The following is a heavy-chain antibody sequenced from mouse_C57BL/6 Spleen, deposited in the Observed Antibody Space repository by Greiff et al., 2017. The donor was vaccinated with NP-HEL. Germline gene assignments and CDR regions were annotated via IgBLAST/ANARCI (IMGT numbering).Heavy chain of an antibody. Sequence: EVKVVESGGGLVQPGGSMKLSCVASGFTFSNYWMNWVRQSPEKGLEWVAQIRLKSDNYATHYAESVKGRFTISRDDSKSSVYLQMNNLRAEDTGIYYCTGELLRSGFDYWGQGTTLTVSS. CDR1: GFTFSNYW. V-gene: IGHV6-3*01. D-gene: IGHD1-1*01. CDR3: TGELLRSGFDY. J-gene: IGHJ2*01. CDR2: IRLKSDNYAT.